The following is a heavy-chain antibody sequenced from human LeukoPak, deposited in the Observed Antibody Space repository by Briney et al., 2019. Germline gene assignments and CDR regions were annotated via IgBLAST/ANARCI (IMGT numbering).Heavy chain of an antibody. CDR1: GFTFSGSA. D-gene: IGHD4-17*01. CDR3: TSRDSTVTPTGYFQH. Sequence: GGSLRLSCAASGFTFSGSAMNWVRQASGKGLEWVGRIRSKANSYATAYAASVKGRFTISRDDSKNTAYLQMNSLKTEDTAVYYCTSRDSTVTPTGYFQHWGQGTLVTVSS. CDR2: IRSKANSYAT. J-gene: IGHJ1*01. V-gene: IGHV3-73*01.